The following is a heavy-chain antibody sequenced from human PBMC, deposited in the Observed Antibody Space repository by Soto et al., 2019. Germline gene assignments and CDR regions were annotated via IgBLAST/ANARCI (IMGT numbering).Heavy chain of an antibody. CDR2: ITSSSGHI. V-gene: IGHV3-21*01. D-gene: IGHD2-2*01. Sequence: GGSLRLSCEASGFTLTTYTMNWVRQASGKGLEWVSSITSSSGHIYYADSVKGRFTISRDNARNSLYLRMNSLRAEDTAVYYCAKEMLASISRPFDYWGQGTLVTVSS. CDR3: AKEMLASISRPFDY. J-gene: IGHJ4*02. CDR1: GFTLTTYT.